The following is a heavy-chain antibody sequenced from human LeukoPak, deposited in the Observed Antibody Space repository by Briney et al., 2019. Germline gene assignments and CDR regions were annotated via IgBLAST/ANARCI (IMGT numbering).Heavy chain of an antibody. V-gene: IGHV4-34*01. Sequence: KPSETLSLTCAVYGGSFSGYYWSWIRQPPGKGLEWIGEINHSGSTNYNPSLKSRVTISVNTSKNQFSLKLSSVTAADTAVYYCARGRRNYYGSGSYYDYWGQGTLVTVSS. CDR3: ARGRRNYYGSGSYYDY. CDR1: GGSFSGYY. CDR2: INHSGST. J-gene: IGHJ4*02. D-gene: IGHD3-10*01.